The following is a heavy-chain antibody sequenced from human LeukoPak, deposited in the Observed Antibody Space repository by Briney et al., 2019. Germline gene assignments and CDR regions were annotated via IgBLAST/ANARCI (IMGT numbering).Heavy chain of an antibody. J-gene: IGHJ4*02. Sequence: GGSLRLSCAASGFTFSSYEMNWVRQAPGKGLEWVSYISSSGSTIYYADSVKGRFTISRDNAKNSLYLQMNSLRAEDTAVYYCARDLIGLVGYSYGSANGYWGQGTLVTVSS. CDR2: ISSSGSTI. V-gene: IGHV3-48*03. CDR1: GFTFSSYE. D-gene: IGHD5-18*01. CDR3: ARDLIGLVGYSYGSANGY.